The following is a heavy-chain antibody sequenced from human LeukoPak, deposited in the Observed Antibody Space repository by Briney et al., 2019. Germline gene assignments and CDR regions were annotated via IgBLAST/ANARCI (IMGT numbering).Heavy chain of an antibody. CDR1: GGSFSGYY. V-gene: IGHV4-34*01. CDR2: INHSGST. D-gene: IGHD3-9*01. CDR3: ARVVVRINYDILTGYYIPLHFDY. J-gene: IGHJ4*02. Sequence: SETLSLTCAVYGGSFSGYYWSWIRQPPGKGLEWIGEINHSGSTNYNPSLKSRVTISVDTSKNQFSLKLSSVTAADTAVYYCARVVVRINYDILTGYYIPLHFDYWGQGALVTVSS.